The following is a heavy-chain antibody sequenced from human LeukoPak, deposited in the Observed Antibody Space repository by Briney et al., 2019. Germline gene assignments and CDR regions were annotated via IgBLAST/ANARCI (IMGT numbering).Heavy chain of an antibody. Sequence: GRSLRLSCAASGLTFSSYGMHWVRQAPGKGLEWVAVIWYDGSNKYYADSVKGRFTISRDNSKNTLYLQMNSLRAEDTAVYYCARPYYDYVWGSYGYFDYWGQGTLVTVSS. V-gene: IGHV3-33*01. CDR3: ARPYYDYVWGSYGYFDY. J-gene: IGHJ4*02. D-gene: IGHD3-16*01. CDR2: IWYDGSNK. CDR1: GLTFSSYG.